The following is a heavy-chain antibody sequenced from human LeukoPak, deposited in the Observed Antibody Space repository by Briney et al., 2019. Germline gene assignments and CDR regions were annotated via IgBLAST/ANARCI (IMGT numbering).Heavy chain of an antibody. CDR1: GFTFNSYG. J-gene: IGHJ4*02. V-gene: IGHV3-33*01. CDR2: IWYDGSNK. D-gene: IGHD4-17*01. Sequence: PGRSLRLSCAASGFTFNSYGIHWVRQAPGKGLEWEAFIWYDGSNKYYADSVKGRFTISRDNSKNTLYLQMNSLRAEDSAVYYCARARTTRGFDYWGQGTLVTVSS. CDR3: ARARTTRGFDY.